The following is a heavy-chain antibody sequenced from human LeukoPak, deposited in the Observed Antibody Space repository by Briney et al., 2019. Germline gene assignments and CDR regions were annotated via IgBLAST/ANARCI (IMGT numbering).Heavy chain of an antibody. CDR2: INHSGST. D-gene: IGHD5-12*01. CDR3: ARGGDDNLDY. V-gene: IGHV4-34*01. J-gene: IGHJ4*02. Sequence: SETLSPTCAVYGGSFSGYYWSWIRQPPGKGLGWIGEINHSGSTNYNPSLKSRVTISVDTSKNQFSLKLSSVTAADTAVYYCARGGDDNLDYWGQGTLVTVSS. CDR1: GGSFSGYY.